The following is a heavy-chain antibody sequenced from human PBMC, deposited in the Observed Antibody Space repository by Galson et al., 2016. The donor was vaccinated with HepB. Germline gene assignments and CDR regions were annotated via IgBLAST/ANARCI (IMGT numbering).Heavy chain of an antibody. CDR1: GCSISTYY. CDR2: VYYSGSS. V-gene: IGHV4-59*01. Sequence: ETLSLTCTVSGCSISTYYWSLIRQPPGKGLECIGYVYYSGSSRYNTSMKSRATISVDTSKNHFSLKLTTVTAADTAVYYCARDSSIWFRVAFDIWGQGTMVTVSS. J-gene: IGHJ3*02. CDR3: ARDSSIWFRVAFDI. D-gene: IGHD6-13*01.